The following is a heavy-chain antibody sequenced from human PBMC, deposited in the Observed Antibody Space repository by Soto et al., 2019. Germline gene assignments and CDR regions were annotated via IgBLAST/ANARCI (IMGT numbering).Heavy chain of an antibody. J-gene: IGHJ6*02. CDR3: AKGRSYYYYYGVDV. CDR2: ISGSGGST. V-gene: IGHV3-23*01. CDR1: GFTFSSYA. Sequence: GGSLRLSCAASGFTFSSYAMSWVRQAPGKGLEWVSAISGSGGSTYYADSVKGRFTISRDNSKSTLYLQMNSLRAEDAALYYCAKGRSYYYYYGVDVWGQGTTVTVSS.